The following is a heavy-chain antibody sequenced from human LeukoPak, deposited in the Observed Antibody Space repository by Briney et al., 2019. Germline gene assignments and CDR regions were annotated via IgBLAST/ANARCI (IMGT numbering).Heavy chain of an antibody. CDR1: GYTFTSYY. CDR2: INPSGGST. CDR3: ARENYGGNSAVGY. V-gene: IGHV1-46*03. J-gene: IGHJ4*02. Sequence: ASVEVSCKASGYTFTSYYMHWVRQAPGQGLEWMGIINPSGGSTSYAQKFQGRVTMTRDTSTSTVYMELSSLRSEDTAVYYCARENYGGNSAVGYWGQGTLVTVSA. D-gene: IGHD4-23*01.